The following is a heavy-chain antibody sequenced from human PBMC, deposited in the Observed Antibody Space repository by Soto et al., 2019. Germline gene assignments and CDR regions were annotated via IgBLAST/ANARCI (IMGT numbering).Heavy chain of an antibody. V-gene: IGHV5-51*01. D-gene: IGHD6-19*01. CDR1: GYIFSSYC. J-gene: IGHJ4*02. CDR2: THGGDANT. Sequence: GESLKISGKGSGYIFSSYCIGWVLQMPGKGLEWMGITHGGDANTRYSPSFEGQVTISTDKSITTAYLQWSSLKAPDTAMYYCARRGTYSSGWDYWGQGTLVTVSS. CDR3: ARRGTYSSGWDY.